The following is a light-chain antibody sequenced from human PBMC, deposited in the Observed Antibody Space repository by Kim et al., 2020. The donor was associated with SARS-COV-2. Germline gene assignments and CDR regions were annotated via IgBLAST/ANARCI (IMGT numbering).Light chain of an antibody. CDR1: QSVSSY. CDR3: QRYDNWPRT. Sequence: EIVMTQSPATLSVSPGERATLSCRASQSVSSYLAWYQQKPGQAPRLLIYAASTRATGIPARFSGSGSGTEFTLTINSLQSEDFAVYYCQRYDNWPRTFGQGTKVDIK. V-gene: IGKV3-15*01. CDR2: AAS. J-gene: IGKJ1*01.